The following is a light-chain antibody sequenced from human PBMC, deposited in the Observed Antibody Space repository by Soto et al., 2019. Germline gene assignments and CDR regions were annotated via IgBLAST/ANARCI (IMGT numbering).Light chain of an antibody. J-gene: IGKJ4*01. CDR1: QRISKY. CDR3: QHRSNWRGT. Sequence: EIVLTQSPATVSLSPGEGVTLSCRASQRISKYLAWYQQKPGQAPRLLIYDASNRATGIPARFSGSGSGTDFTLTISSLEAEDFAIYYCQHRSNWRGTFGGGTRVDI. V-gene: IGKV3-11*01. CDR2: DAS.